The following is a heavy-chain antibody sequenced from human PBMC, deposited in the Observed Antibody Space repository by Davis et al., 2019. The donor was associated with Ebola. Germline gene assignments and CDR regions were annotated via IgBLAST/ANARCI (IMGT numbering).Heavy chain of an antibody. J-gene: IGHJ5*01. V-gene: IGHV3-7*01. CDR3: ASRNTARWAYSWFDS. Sequence: GESLKISCAASGFTFSTYWMSWVRQAPGKGLEWVAKINQDGSEKSYVDSVKGRFTISRDNAKNSLYLQMNTLRVEDTAVYYCASRNTARWAYSWFDSWGQGTLVTVSS. CDR2: INQDGSEK. CDR1: GFTFSTYW. D-gene: IGHD5-24*01.